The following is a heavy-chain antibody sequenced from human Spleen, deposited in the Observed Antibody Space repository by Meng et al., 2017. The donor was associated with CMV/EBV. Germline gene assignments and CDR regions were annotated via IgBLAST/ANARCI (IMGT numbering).Heavy chain of an antibody. V-gene: IGHV4-59*12. Sequence: GSLRLSCSVSGGSISTYYWSWIRQPPGKGLEWIGYIYHSGSTNYNPSLKSRVTISVDTSKNQFSLKLSSVTAADTAVYYCARRLLWFENDYWGQGTLVTVSS. CDR1: GGSISTYY. D-gene: IGHD3-10*01. CDR3: ARRLLWFENDY. J-gene: IGHJ4*02. CDR2: IYHSGST.